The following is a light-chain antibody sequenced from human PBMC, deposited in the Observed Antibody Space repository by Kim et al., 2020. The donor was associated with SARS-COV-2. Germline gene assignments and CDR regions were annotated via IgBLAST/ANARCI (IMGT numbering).Light chain of an antibody. CDR2: LGS. Sequence: AYISCRSSQSLLHSNGYTYLDWYLQKPGQSPQLLIYLGSNRASGVPDRFSASESGTDFTLKISRVEAEDVGVYYCMQAVQTPWTFGQGTKVDIK. J-gene: IGKJ1*01. V-gene: IGKV2-28*01. CDR3: MQAVQTPWT. CDR1: QSLLHSNGYTY.